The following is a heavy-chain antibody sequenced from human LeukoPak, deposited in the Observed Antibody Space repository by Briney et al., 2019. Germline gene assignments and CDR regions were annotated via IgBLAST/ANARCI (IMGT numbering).Heavy chain of an antibody. CDR1: GFTFSSYG. CDR2: ISYDGSNK. CDR3: ARAYSSPNWFDP. Sequence: PGGSLRLSCAASGFTFSSYGMHWVRQAPGKGLEWVAVISYDGSNKYYADSVKGRFTISRDNSKNTLYLQMNSLRAEDTAVYYCARAYSSPNWFDPWGQGALVTVSS. D-gene: IGHD6-13*01. V-gene: IGHV3-30*03. J-gene: IGHJ5*02.